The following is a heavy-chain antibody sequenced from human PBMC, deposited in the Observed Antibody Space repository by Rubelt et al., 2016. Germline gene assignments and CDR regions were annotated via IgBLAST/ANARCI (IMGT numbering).Heavy chain of an antibody. V-gene: IGHV4-59*01. CDR3: AGSSGIAVAGTTFDY. CDR1: GGSISSYY. J-gene: IGHJ4*02. CDR2: IYYSGST. D-gene: IGHD6-19*01. Sequence: QLQLQESGPGLVKPSETLSLTCTVSGGSISSYYWSWIRQPPGKGLEWIGYIYYSGSTNYNPSLKIGGTISVDSSKNQFYMKLSAVTAADTALYYCAGSSGIAVAGTTFDYWGQGTLVTVSS.